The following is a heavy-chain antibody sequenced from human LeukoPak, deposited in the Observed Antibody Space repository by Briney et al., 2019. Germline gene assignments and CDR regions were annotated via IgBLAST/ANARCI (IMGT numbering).Heavy chain of an antibody. J-gene: IGHJ6*02. CDR1: GGSISSGDYY. CDR2: IYYSGST. Sequence: SETLSLSCTVSGGSISSGDYYWSWIRQPPGKGLEWIGYIYYSGSTNYSPPLKSRLTISVDTSKNQFSLKLSSVTAADTAIYYCARDRCGETVGTTLPYYYNGMDVWGQGTTVTVS. D-gene: IGHD1-26*01. V-gene: IGHV4-61*08. CDR3: ARDRCGETVGTTLPYYYNGMDV.